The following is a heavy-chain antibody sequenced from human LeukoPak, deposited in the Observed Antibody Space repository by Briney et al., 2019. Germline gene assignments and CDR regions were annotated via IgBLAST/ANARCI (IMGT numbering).Heavy chain of an antibody. CDR3: ARSMRGYNYGFSSFDY. J-gene: IGHJ4*02. CDR1: GFTFSSYA. CDR2: ISYDGRNK. D-gene: IGHD5-18*01. V-gene: IGHV3-30*04. Sequence: GGSLRLSCAASGFTFSSYAMHWVRQAPGKGLEWVAVISYDGRNKYHADSVQGRFTISRDNSQNMLYLQMNSLRAEDTAVYYCARSMRGYNYGFSSFDYWGQETLVAVSS.